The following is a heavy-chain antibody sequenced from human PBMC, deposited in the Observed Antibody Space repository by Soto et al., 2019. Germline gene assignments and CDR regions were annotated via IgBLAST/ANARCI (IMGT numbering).Heavy chain of an antibody. CDR1: GFTFSSYA. D-gene: IGHD4-17*01. Sequence: QVQLVESGGGVVQPGRSLRLSCAASGFTFSSYAMHWVRQAPGKGLEWVAVISYDGSNKYYADSVKGRFTISRDNSKNTLYLQMNSLRAEDTAVYYCARVHDYGDYFDAFDIWGLGTMVTVSS. J-gene: IGHJ3*02. CDR3: ARVHDYGDYFDAFDI. CDR2: ISYDGSNK. V-gene: IGHV3-30-3*01.